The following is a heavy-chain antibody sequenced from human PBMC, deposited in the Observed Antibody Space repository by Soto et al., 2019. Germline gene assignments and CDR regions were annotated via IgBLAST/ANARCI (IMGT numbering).Heavy chain of an antibody. D-gene: IGHD3-10*01. Sequence: QVQLQESGPGLVKPSETLSLTCTVSGGSITNYYCSWFRQPPGKGLEWIGYIQYSGYSAYNLSLKRRVTMSMDTPKTHFALFLWSVTAADTSVYYCARHGFGTLHGLVDVWGQGTTVIVSS. CDR3: ARHGFGTLHGLVDV. CDR1: GGSITNYY. V-gene: IGHV4-59*08. J-gene: IGHJ6*02. CDR2: IQYSGYS.